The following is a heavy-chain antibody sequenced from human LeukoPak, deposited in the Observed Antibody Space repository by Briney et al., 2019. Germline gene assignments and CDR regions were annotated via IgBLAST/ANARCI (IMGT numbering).Heavy chain of an antibody. V-gene: IGHV5-51*01. CDR2: IYPGDSDT. J-gene: IGHJ3*02. CDR3: ASVYYYDSSGDAFDI. Sequence: GESLKISCQGSGYSFTSSWIGWVRQMPGKGLEWMGIIYPGDSDTRYSPSFQGQVTISADKSISTAYLQWSSLKASDTAMYYCASVYYYDSSGDAFDIWGQGTMVTVSS. CDR1: GYSFTSSW. D-gene: IGHD3-22*01.